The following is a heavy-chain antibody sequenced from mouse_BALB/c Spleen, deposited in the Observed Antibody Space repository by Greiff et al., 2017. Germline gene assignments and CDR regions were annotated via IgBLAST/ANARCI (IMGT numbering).Heavy chain of an antibody. J-gene: IGHJ2*01. CDR1: GYTFTNYW. CDR2: IYPGGGYT. D-gene: IGHD1-1*01. CDR3: ARSGTTVVADY. Sequence: QVHVKQSGAELVRPGTSVKISCKASGYTFTNYWLGWVKQRPGHGLEWIGDIYPGGGYTNYNEKFKGKATLTADTSSSTAYMQLSSLTSEDSAVYFCARSGTTVVADYWGQGTTLTVSS. V-gene: IGHV1-63*02.